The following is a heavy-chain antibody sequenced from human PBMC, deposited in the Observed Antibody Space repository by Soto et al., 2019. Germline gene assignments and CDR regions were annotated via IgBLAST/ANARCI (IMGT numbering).Heavy chain of an antibody. J-gene: IGHJ2*01. CDR1: GFTFSSYA. CDR3: GRAPPGPCSSAL. Sequence: EVQLVESGGGLVQPGGSLRLSCAASGFTFSSYAMHWVRQAPGKGLEYVSAISSNGGSTYYANSVKGRFTISRDNSKNPFYLKRGSRRAGDMAVYYCGRAPPGPCSSALGGGAPLVTVS. V-gene: IGHV3-64*01. CDR2: ISSNGGST. D-gene: IGHD3-10*02.